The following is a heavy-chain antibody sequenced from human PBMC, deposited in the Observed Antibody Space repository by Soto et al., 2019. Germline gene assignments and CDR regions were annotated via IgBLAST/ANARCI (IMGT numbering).Heavy chain of an antibody. D-gene: IGHD3-3*01. CDR2: ISPDGGTE. J-gene: IGHJ6*04. CDR1: GFTFSNHA. V-gene: IGHV3-30*09. CDR3: ARRFLEWFNNGLDV. Sequence: QVQLVESGGGVVRPGRSLRLSCAASGFTFSNHAMHWVRQAPGKGLEWVAVISPDGGTEGQADSVKGRFAISRDNSNNTVFLEMNSLTPEDTAVYYCARRFLEWFNNGLDVWGKGTTVTVSS.